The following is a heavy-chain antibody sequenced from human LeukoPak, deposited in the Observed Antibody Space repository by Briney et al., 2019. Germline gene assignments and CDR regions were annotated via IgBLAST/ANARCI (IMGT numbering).Heavy chain of an antibody. V-gene: IGHV4-39*07. CDR2: IYYSGST. CDR1: GGSISSSSYY. Sequence: PSETLSLTCTVSGGSISSSSYYWGWIRQPPGKGLEWIGSIYYSGSTYYNPSLKSRVTISVDTSKNQFSLKLSSVTAADTAVYYCARVYPGDYGGPVWGQGTLVTVSS. J-gene: IGHJ4*02. D-gene: IGHD4-23*01. CDR3: ARVYPGDYGGPV.